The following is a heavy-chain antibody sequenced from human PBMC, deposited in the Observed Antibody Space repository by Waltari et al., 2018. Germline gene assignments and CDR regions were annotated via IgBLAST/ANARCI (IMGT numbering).Heavy chain of an antibody. V-gene: IGHV1-2*02. Sequence: QVQLVQSGAEVKKPGASVKVSCKASGYTFTGYYMHWVRQAPGQGLEWMGWINPNSGGTNMAERFQARVTMTRETSISTAYMDLNSLRADDTAVYYCARQLSSSWSSSPFDYWGQGTLVTVSS. CDR1: GYTFTGYY. D-gene: IGHD6-19*01. J-gene: IGHJ4*02. CDR2: INPNSGGT. CDR3: ARQLSSSWSSSPFDY.